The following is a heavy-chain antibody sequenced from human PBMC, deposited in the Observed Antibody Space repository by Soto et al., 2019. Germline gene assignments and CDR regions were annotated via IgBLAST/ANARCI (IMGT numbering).Heavy chain of an antibody. J-gene: IGHJ5*02. V-gene: IGHV1-46*02. CDR1: GETFNMFN. D-gene: IGHD3-10*01. CDR2: IAPITGTT. CDR3: ARAPPRGWFDT. Sequence: QVQLVQSGAELREPGASVKVSCKTSGETFNMFNIHWVRQAPGQGPEWMGTIAPITGTTQYAEKFEGRVTMTGDSSTRTVYLELSSLTSEATAMFYCARAPPRGWFDTWGQGTLVTVSS.